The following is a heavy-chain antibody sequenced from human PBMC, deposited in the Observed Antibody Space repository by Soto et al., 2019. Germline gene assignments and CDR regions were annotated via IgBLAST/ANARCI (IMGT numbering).Heavy chain of an antibody. Sequence: QVQLVESGGGVVQPGRSLRLSCAASGFTFSSYGMHWVRQAPGTGLERVAVIWYDGSNKYYADSVKGRFTMTRDNSKSTLYLPMNCLRAEDTDVYYCARALRYSYHLEWGWFAPWGQGTLVTVSS. J-gene: IGHJ5*02. CDR1: GFTFSSYG. CDR2: IWYDGSNK. D-gene: IGHD5-18*01. V-gene: IGHV3-33*01. CDR3: ARALRYSYHLEWGWFAP.